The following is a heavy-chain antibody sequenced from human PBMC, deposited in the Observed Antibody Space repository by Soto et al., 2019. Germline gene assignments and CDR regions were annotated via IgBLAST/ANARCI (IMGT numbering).Heavy chain of an antibody. CDR1: GFTFSDHY. J-gene: IGHJ6*02. D-gene: IGHD2-2*01. Sequence: DVQLVESGGGLVQPGGSLRLSCAASGFTFSDHYMDWVRQAPGKGLEWVGRTRNKVTGYTTEYDASVKGRFTISRDDSKNSLYLQMNSLKTEDTAVYYCARDQYCGRSNCYRTGMDVWGQGTTVTVSS. CDR3: ARDQYCGRSNCYRTGMDV. CDR2: TRNKVTGYTT. V-gene: IGHV3-72*01.